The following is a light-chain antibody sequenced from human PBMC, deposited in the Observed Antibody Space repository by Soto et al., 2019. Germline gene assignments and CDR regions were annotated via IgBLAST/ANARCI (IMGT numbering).Light chain of an antibody. V-gene: IGKV3-15*01. CDR1: QSVRSN. CDR2: DAS. Sequence: EIVMTQSPATLSVSPGERATLSCRASQSVRSNLAWYQQKPGQAPRLLIYDASTRATGIPATFSGSGSGTEFTLTISSPQSEDFGVYFCHQYQNWRWPTFGQGTKLEIK. CDR3: HQYQNWRWPT. J-gene: IGKJ2*01.